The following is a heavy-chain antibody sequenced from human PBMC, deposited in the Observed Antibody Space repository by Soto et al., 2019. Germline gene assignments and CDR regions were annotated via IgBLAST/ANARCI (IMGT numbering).Heavy chain of an antibody. CDR3: AKSTGGTANGLDV. V-gene: IGHV3-9*01. D-gene: IGHD2-8*02. J-gene: IGHJ6*02. CDR1: GFNFGDYA. Sequence: EVQLVESGGDLVQPGRSLRLSCAASGFNFGDYAMHWVRQAPGKGLEWVSGISWKSGSIGYADSVKGRFTISRDNAKKSLYLQMNSLRAEDTALYYCAKSTGGTANGLDVWGQGTTVTVSS. CDR2: ISWKSGSI.